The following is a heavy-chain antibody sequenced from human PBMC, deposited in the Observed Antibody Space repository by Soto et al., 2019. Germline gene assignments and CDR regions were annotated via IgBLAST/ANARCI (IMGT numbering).Heavy chain of an antibody. J-gene: IGHJ4*02. CDR2: IWYDGSNK. V-gene: IGHV3-33*06. CDR1: GFTFSSDW. CDR3: AKGTATRLIDY. Sequence: GGSLRLSCAASGFTFSSDWLHWFRQAPGKGLEWVAVIWYDGSNKYYADSVKGRFTISRDNSKNTLYLQMNSLRAEDTAVYYCAKGTATRLIDYWGQGTLVTVSS. D-gene: IGHD6-6*01.